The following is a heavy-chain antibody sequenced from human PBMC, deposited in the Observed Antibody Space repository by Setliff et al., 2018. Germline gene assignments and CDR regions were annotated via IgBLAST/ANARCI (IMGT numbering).Heavy chain of an antibody. CDR2: INTNTGNP. Sequence: ASVKVSCKASGATFSSYGISWVRQAPGQGLEWMGWINTNTGNPTYSQGFTGRIVFSLEASANTAYLQISNLETEDTGVYYCSRETWYDEGYSYMDVWGQGTAVTVSS. V-gene: IGHV7-4-1*02. D-gene: IGHD1-1*01. CDR1: GATFSSYG. J-gene: IGHJ6*03. CDR3: SRETWYDEGYSYMDV.